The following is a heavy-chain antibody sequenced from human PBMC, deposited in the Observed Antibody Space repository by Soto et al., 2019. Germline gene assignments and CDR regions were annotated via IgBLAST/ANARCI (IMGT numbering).Heavy chain of an antibody. CDR1: GDSVSSNSAA. Sequence: SQTLSLTCAISGDSVSSNSAAWNWIRQSPSRGLEWLGRTYYRSRWYNDYAVSVRSRITVNADTSKNQFSLHLSSVTPEDTAVYYCAGTSSLQRYYMDVWDKGTTVTVSS. CDR2: TYYRSRWYN. CDR3: AGTSSLQRYYMDV. J-gene: IGHJ6*03. D-gene: IGHD1-7*01. V-gene: IGHV6-1*01.